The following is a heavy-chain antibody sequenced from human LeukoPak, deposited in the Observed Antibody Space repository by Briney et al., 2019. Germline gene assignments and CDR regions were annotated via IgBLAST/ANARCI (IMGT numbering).Heavy chain of an antibody. V-gene: IGHV4-61*02. CDR2: IYTSGST. D-gene: IGHD3-16*02. CDR1: GGSISSGSYY. J-gene: IGHJ4*02. CDR3: ARDMITFGGVIGYDY. Sequence: PSETLSLTCTVSGGSISSGSYYWSWIRQPARKGLEWIGRIYTSGSTNYNPSLKSRVTISVDTSKNQFSLKLSSVTAADTAVYYCARDMITFGGVIGYDYWGQGTLVTVSS.